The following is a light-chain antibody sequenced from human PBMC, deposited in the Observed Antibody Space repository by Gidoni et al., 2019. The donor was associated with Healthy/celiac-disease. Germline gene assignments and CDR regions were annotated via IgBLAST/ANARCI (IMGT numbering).Light chain of an antibody. CDR3: QQSYSTPFT. CDR2: AAS. Sequence: IHMTQSPSSLSASVGDRVTITCRASQSISSYLTWYHQKPGKAPKLLIYAASSLQSGVPSRFSGSGSGTDFTLTISSLQPEDFATYYCQQSYSTPFTFGHGTRVDIK. J-gene: IGKJ3*01. V-gene: IGKV1-39*01. CDR1: QSISSY.